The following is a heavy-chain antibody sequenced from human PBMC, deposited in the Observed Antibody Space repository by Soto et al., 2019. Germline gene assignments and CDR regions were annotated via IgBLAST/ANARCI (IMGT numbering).Heavy chain of an antibody. J-gene: IGHJ4*02. CDR1: GGSISSGAYY. V-gene: IGHV4-31*03. CDR3: ARANYFDSSGPFDY. CDR2: IYYSGST. D-gene: IGHD3-22*01. Sequence: SETLSLTCTVSGGSISSGAYYWSWIRQHPGKGLEWIGYIYYSGSTYYNPSLESRVTLSVDTSRKQFSLKVSSVTAADTAVYYCARANYFDSSGPFDYWGPGTLVTVSS.